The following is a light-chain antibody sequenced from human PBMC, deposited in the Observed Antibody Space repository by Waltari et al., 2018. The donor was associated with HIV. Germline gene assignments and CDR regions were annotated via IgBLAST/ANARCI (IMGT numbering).Light chain of an antibody. CDR2: GAS. J-gene: IGKJ1*01. CDR1: QTVSKN. CDR3: QQYNNWPGT. Sequence: ERVMTQSPATLSVSPGQGATLPCRASQTVSKNLAWYQQKPGQAPRLLIHGASTRATGIPARFSGSGSGTEFTLTISGLQSEDSAIYYCQQYNNWPGTFGQGTKVEVK. V-gene: IGKV3-15*01.